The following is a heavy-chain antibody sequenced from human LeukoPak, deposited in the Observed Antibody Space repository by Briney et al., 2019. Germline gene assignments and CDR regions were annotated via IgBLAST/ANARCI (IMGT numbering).Heavy chain of an antibody. CDR3: ARDLSITMVRAPRGAFDI. CDR1: GGTFSSYA. CDR2: IIPILGIA. D-gene: IGHD3-10*01. V-gene: IGHV1-69*04. J-gene: IGHJ3*02. Sequence: ASVKVSCKASGGTFSSYAISWVRQAPGQGLEWMGRIIPILGIANYAQKFQGRVTITADKSTSTAYMELSSLRSEDTAVYYCARDLSITMVRAPRGAFDIWGQGTMVTVSS.